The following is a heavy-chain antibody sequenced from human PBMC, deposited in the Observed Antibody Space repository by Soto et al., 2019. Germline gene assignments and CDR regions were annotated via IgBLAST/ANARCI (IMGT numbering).Heavy chain of an antibody. Sequence: ASVKVSCKASGYTFTSYGISWVRQAPGQGLEWRGWFSAYNGNTNYAQKLQGRVTMTTYTSTSTAYMELRSLRSDDTAVYYCGRARKDSSGWSTRGEFWGQGTLVTVSS. D-gene: IGHD6-19*01. V-gene: IGHV1-18*01. CDR1: GYTFTSYG. CDR2: FSAYNGNT. J-gene: IGHJ4*02. CDR3: GRARKDSSGWSTRGEF.